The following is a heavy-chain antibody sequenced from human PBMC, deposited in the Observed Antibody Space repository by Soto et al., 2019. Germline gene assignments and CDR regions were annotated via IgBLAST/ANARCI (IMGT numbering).Heavy chain of an antibody. D-gene: IGHD3-10*01. V-gene: IGHV4-34*01. J-gene: IGHJ6*02. CDR1: GGSFSGYY. CDR3: ARGQDGSGSYCVDV. CDR2: INHSGST. Sequence: PSETLSLTCAVYGGSFSGYYWSWIRQPPGKGLEWIGEINHSGSTNYNPSLKSRVTISVDTSKNQFSLKLSSVTAADTAVYYCARGQDGSGSYCVDVWGQGTTVTVSS.